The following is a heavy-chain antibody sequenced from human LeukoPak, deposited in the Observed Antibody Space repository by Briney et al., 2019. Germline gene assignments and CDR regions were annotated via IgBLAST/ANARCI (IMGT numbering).Heavy chain of an antibody. CDR3: ARDGAVGTYYYDSSGYYFDY. CDR1: GFTFSNYG. V-gene: IGHV3-21*01. J-gene: IGHJ4*02. Sequence: NPGXSLRLSCAASGFTFSNYGINWVRQAPGRGLEWVSSISSTSTYIYYADSVKGRFTISRDNAKNSLYLQMNSLRAEDTAVYYCARDGAVGTYYYDSSGYYFDYWGQGTLVTVSS. D-gene: IGHD3-22*01. CDR2: ISSTSTYI.